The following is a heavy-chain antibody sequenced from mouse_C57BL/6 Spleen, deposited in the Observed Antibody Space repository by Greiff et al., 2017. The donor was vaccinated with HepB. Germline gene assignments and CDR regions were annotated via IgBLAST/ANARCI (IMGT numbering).Heavy chain of an antibody. D-gene: IGHD4-1*01. V-gene: IGHV14-2*01. Sequence: EVQLQESGAELVKPGASVKLSCTASGFNIKDYYMHWVKQRTEQGLEWIGRIDPEDGETKYAPKFQGKATITADTSSNTAYLQLSSLTSEDTAVYYCAREDSNWDGDWYFDVWGTGTTVTVSS. J-gene: IGHJ1*03. CDR3: AREDSNWDGDWYFDV. CDR1: GFNIKDYY. CDR2: IDPEDGET.